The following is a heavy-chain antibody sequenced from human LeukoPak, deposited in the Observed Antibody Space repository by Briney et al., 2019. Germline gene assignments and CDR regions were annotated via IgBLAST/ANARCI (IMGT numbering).Heavy chain of an antibody. V-gene: IGHV4-30-2*01. CDR2: IYHSGST. D-gene: IGHD2-15*01. CDR1: GGSISSGGYS. CDR3: ARAGCSGGSCYSRYFDL. J-gene: IGHJ2*01. Sequence: KPSETLSLTCTVSGGSISSGGYSWSWIRQPPGKGLEWIGCIYHSGSTYYNPSLKSRVTISVDRSKNQFSLKLSSVTAADTAVYYCARAGCSGGSCYSRYFDLWGRGTLVTVSS.